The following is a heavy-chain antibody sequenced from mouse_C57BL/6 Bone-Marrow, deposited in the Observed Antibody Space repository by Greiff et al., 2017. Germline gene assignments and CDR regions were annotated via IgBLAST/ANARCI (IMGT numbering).Heavy chain of an antibody. J-gene: IGHJ1*03. V-gene: IGHV3-1*01. CDR1: GYSFTSGFD. CDR3: ARGGIYDYDRYFDV. CDR2: IRYSGTT. D-gene: IGHD2-4*01. Sequence: EVQLQESGPGMVKPSPSLSLTCTVTGYSFTSGFDWHWIRHFPGNKLEWMAYIRYSGTTNYNPSLKRRISITHDTSTNHFFLKLNSVTAEDTAAYYCARGGIYDYDRYFDVWGTGTTVTVSS.